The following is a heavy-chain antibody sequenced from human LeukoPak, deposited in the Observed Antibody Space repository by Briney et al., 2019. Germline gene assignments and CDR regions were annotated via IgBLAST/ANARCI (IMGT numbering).Heavy chain of an antibody. CDR2: TYYSSKRYN. CDR1: GDSLSRDMLS. J-gene: IGHJ3*01. Sequence: SQTLSLTCAISGDSLSRDMLSWNSIRLSPTGCLEWLGRTYYSSKRYNDYAVSVKSRITIYPDTSKNQFSLHLNSVTPEDTAVFYCAREWNNAFDFWGQGTMVTVSS. CDR3: AREWNNAFDF. D-gene: IGHD1-1*01. V-gene: IGHV6-1*01.